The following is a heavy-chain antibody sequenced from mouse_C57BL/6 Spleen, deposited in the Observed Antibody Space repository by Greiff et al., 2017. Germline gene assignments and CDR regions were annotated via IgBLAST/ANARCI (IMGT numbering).Heavy chain of an antibody. CDR1: GFNIKDYY. D-gene: IGHD1-1*01. CDR3: TTFTTVVAIDY. V-gene: IGHV14-1*01. J-gene: IGHJ2*01. CDR2: IDPEDGDT. Sequence: EVQLQQSGAELVRPGASVKLSCTASGFNIKDYYMHWVKQRPEQGLEWIGRIDPEDGDTEYAPKFQGKATMTADTSSNAAYLQLSSLTSEDTAVYYCTTFTTVVAIDYWGQGTTLTVSS.